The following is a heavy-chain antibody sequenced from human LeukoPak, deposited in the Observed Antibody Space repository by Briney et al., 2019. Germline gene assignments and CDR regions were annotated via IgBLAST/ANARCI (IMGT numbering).Heavy chain of an antibody. CDR1: GFTFSTYA. CDR3: VKDYYVA. V-gene: IGHV3-23*01. Sequence: GGSLRLSCAASGFTFSTYAMSWVRPAPGKGLDWVSTIPGSGGITYYADSAKGRFTISRDNSKNTVYLQMNSLRAEDTAVYYCVKDYYVARGQGTLVTVSS. D-gene: IGHD3-10*02. J-gene: IGHJ4*02. CDR2: IPGSGGIT.